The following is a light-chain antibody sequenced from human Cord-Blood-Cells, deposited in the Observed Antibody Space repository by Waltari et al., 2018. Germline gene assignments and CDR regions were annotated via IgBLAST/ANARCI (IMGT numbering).Light chain of an antibody. V-gene: IGLV2-14*01. CDR2: DVS. Sequence: QSALTQPASVSGSPGQSITISCTGPSSDVGGSNYVSWYQQHPGKAPKLMIYDVSNRPSGVSNRFSGSKSGNTASLTISGLQAEDEADYYCSSYTSSSTRVVGGGTKLTVL. CDR1: SSDVGGSNY. CDR3: SSYTSSSTRV. J-gene: IGLJ2*01.